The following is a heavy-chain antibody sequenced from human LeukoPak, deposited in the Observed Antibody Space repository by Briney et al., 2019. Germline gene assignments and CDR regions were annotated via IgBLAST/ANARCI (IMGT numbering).Heavy chain of an antibody. CDR3: ATGYYYDSSERNIDY. Sequence: ASVKVSCKVFGYTLTELSMHWVRQAPGKGLEWMGGFDPEDGETIYAQKFQGRVTMTEDTSTDTAYMELSSLRSEDTAVYYCATGYYYDSSERNIDYWGQGTLVTVSS. CDR1: GYTLTELS. J-gene: IGHJ4*02. CDR2: FDPEDGET. D-gene: IGHD3-22*01. V-gene: IGHV1-24*01.